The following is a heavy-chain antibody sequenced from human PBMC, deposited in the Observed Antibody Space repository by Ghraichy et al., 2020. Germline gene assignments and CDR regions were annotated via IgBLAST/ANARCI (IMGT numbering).Heavy chain of an antibody. CDR1: GFTFSSYG. D-gene: IGHD6-13*01. J-gene: IGHJ1*01. CDR2: IWYDGSNK. V-gene: IGHV3-33*01. Sequence: GESLNISCAASGFTFSSYGMHWVRQAPGKGLEWVAVIWYDGSNKYYADSVKGRFTISRDNSKNTLYLQMNSLRAEDTAVYYCARDLGIAAADAEYFQHWGQGTLVTVSS. CDR3: ARDLGIAAADAEYFQH.